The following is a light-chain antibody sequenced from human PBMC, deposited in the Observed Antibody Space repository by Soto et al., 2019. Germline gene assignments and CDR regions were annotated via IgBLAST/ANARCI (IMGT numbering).Light chain of an antibody. J-gene: IGKJ2*01. CDR3: QQYGSSEYT. V-gene: IGKV3-20*01. Sequence: EIVLTQSPGTLSLSPGERATLSCRASQSVSSSYLAWYQQKPGQAPRLLIYGASSRATGIPDRFSGSGSGADFTLTISRLEPEDVAVYYCQQYGSSEYTFGKGTKLEIK. CDR2: GAS. CDR1: QSVSSSY.